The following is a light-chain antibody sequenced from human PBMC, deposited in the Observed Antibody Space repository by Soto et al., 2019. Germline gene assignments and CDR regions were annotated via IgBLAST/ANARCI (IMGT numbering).Light chain of an antibody. CDR2: DAS. CDR3: QQYNSFWT. V-gene: IGKV1-5*01. CDR1: QSISSW. J-gene: IGKJ1*01. Sequence: DIQMTQSPSTLSASVVDIVTIPCRASQSISSWLAWYQQKPGKAPKLLIYDASSLESGVPSRFSGSGSGTEFTLTISSLQPDDFATYYCQQYNSFWTFGQGTKVDI.